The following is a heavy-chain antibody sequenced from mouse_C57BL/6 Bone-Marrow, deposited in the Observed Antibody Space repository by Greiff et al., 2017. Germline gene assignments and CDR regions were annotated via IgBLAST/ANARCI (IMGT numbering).Heavy chain of an antibody. D-gene: IGHD2-14*01. CDR2: IYPRSGNT. V-gene: IGHV1-81*01. CDR3: SRSKVHYYAMDY. CDR1: GYTFTSYG. Sequence: VKLQQSGAELARPGASVKLSCKASGYTFTSYGISWVKQRTGQGLEWIGEIYPRSGNTYYNEKFKGKATLTADKSSSTAYMELRILTTEDSAVYFCSRSKVHYYAMDYWGQGTSVTVSS. J-gene: IGHJ4*01.